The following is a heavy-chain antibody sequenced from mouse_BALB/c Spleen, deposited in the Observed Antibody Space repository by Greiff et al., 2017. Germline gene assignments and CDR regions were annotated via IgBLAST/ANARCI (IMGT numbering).Heavy chain of an antibody. CDR1: GFTFSDYY. Sequence: DVQLVESGGGLVKPGGSLKLSCAASGFTFSDYYMYWVRQTPEKRLEWVATISDGGSYTYYPDSVKGRFTISRDNAKNNLYLQMSSLKSEDTAMYYCARDYYGSARGFAYWGQGTLVTVSA. D-gene: IGHD1-1*01. CDR3: ARDYYGSARGFAY. CDR2: ISDGGSYT. J-gene: IGHJ3*01. V-gene: IGHV5-4*02.